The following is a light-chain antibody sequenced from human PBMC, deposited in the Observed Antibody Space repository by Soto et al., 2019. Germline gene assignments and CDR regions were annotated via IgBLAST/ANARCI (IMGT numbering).Light chain of an antibody. CDR3: CSYAGSNRWV. CDR2: EVS. V-gene: IGLV2-8*01. Sequence: QSALTQPPSASGSPGQSVTISCTGTSSDVGGYNYVSWYQQHPGKAPKLMIYEVSKRPSGVPFRFSASKSANTASLTVSGLQAEDEADYYCCSYAGSNRWVFGGGTKLTVL. J-gene: IGLJ3*02. CDR1: SSDVGGYNY.